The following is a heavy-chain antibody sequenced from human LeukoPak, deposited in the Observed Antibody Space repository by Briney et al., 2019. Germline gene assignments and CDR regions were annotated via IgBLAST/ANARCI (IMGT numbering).Heavy chain of an antibody. V-gene: IGHV4-39*07. J-gene: IGHJ6*02. D-gene: IGHD4-11*01. CDR2: INHSGST. Sequence: ASETLSLTCTVSGGSISSSSYYWSWIRQPPGKGLEWIGEINHSGSTNYNPSLKSRVTISVDTSKNQFSLKLSSVTAADTAVYYCARGYKVWGYSNYYYYYGMDVWGQGTTVTVSS. CDR1: GGSISSSSYY. CDR3: ARGYKVWGYSNYYYYYGMDV.